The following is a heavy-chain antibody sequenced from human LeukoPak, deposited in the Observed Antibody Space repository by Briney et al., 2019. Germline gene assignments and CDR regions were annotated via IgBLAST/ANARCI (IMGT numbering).Heavy chain of an antibody. D-gene: IGHD6-19*01. CDR3: ARLRDSSGWVRD. CDR2: IYYRGST. J-gene: IGHJ4*02. Sequence: NPSETLSLTCNVSGGSISNNHWSWIRQPPGKGLEWIGYIYYRGSTKYNPSLKSRLAISTDTSKNQFSLELSSVTAADTAVYYCARLRDSSGWVRDWGQGTLVTVSS. CDR1: GGSISNNH. V-gene: IGHV4-59*08.